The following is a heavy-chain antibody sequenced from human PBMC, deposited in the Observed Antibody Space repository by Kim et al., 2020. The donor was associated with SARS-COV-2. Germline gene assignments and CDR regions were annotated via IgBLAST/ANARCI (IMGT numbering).Heavy chain of an antibody. CDR3: VTVSAGVAFDI. D-gene: IGHD2-8*01. CDR2: IKQDGSEK. V-gene: IGHV3-7*01. CDR1: GFTFSAYW. Sequence: GGSLRLSCAASGFTFSAYWMNWVRQAPGKGLEWVANIKQDGSEKYYVDSVKGRFTISRDNAKNSLFLQMNSLRVEDTAVYYCVTVSAGVAFDIWGQGTMVTVSS. J-gene: IGHJ3*02.